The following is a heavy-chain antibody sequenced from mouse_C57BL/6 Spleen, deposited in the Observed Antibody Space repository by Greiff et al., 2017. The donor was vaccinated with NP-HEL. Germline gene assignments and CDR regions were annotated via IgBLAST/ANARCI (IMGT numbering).Heavy chain of an antibody. Sequence: QVQLKQSGAELVKPGASVKLSCKASGYTFTSYWMHWVKQRPGQGLEWIGMIHPNSGSTNYNEKFKSKATLTVDKSSSTAYMQLSSLTSEDSAVYYCAKGYGTVTVPSYFDYWGQGTTLTVSS. CDR3: AKGYGTVTVPSYFDY. D-gene: IGHD2-2*01. CDR1: GYTFTSYW. V-gene: IGHV1-64*01. J-gene: IGHJ2*01. CDR2: IHPNSGST.